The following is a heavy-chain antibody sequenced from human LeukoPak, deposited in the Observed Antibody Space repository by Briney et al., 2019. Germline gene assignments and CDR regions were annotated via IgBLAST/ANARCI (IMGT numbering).Heavy chain of an antibody. Sequence: GGSLRLSCAASGFTFSSYEMNWVRQAPGKGLEWVSYISSSGSTIYYADSVKGRFTISRDNAKNSLYLQMNSLRAEDTAVYYCARDFTVAGYYYYYGMDVWGRGTTVTVSS. CDR2: ISSSGSTI. J-gene: IGHJ6*02. D-gene: IGHD4-23*01. V-gene: IGHV3-48*03. CDR3: ARDFTVAGYYYYYGMDV. CDR1: GFTFSSYE.